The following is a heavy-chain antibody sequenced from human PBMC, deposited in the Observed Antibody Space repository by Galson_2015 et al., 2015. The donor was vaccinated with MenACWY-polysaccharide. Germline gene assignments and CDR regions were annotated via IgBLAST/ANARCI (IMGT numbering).Heavy chain of an antibody. CDR1: GFTFNDFW. CDR2: INQYGSEK. D-gene: IGHD3-10*01. V-gene: IGHV3-7*01. Sequence: SLRLSCAASGFTFNDFWLSWVRQAPGKGLEWVANINQYGSEKYYVDSVKGRFTISRDNAKNTLYLQMNSLRAEDTAVYYCARGIISMVRGVGITSGRFDPWGQGTLVIVSS. J-gene: IGHJ5*02. CDR3: ARGIISMVRGVGITSGRFDP.